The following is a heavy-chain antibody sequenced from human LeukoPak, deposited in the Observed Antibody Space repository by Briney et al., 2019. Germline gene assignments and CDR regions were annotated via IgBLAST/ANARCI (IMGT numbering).Heavy chain of an antibody. D-gene: IGHD3-10*01. CDR1: GFTFSSDW. Sequence: GGSLRLSCAASGFTFSSDWMHWVRQAPGKGLVWVSRINTDGSTANYADSVRGRFTISRDNGKNTLYLQMSSLRVEDTAVYYCVRSQSCRSGLFEHWGQGTLVTVSS. V-gene: IGHV3-74*01. J-gene: IGHJ4*01. CDR3: VRSQSCRSGLFEH. CDR2: INTDGSTA.